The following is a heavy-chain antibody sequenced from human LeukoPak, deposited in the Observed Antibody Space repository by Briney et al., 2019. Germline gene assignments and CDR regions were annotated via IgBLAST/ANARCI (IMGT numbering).Heavy chain of an antibody. D-gene: IGHD5-12*01. J-gene: IGHJ4*02. Sequence: GASVKVSCKASGYTFTGYYIHWVRQAPGQGPEWMGWINPNSGGTNYVQKFQGRVTKTEDTSTDTAYMELSSLRSEDTAVYYCATDRPEGIVATIEDFDYWGQGTLVTVSS. CDR1: GYTFTGYY. CDR2: INPNSGGT. V-gene: IGHV1-2*02. CDR3: ATDRPEGIVATIEDFDY.